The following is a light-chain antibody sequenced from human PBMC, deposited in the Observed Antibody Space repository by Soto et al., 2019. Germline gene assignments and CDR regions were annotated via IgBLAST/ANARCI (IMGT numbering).Light chain of an antibody. CDR1: SSDVGGYNF. CDR2: DVS. J-gene: IGLJ1*01. Sequence: QSVLTQPASVSGSPGQSITISCTGTSSDVGGYNFVTWYQQHPGEAPKLMIHDVSSRASGVPNRFSGSKSGTTASLTISGLQADDEADYYCCSYASSTSYVFGTGTKVTVL. V-gene: IGLV2-14*03. CDR3: CSYASSTSYV.